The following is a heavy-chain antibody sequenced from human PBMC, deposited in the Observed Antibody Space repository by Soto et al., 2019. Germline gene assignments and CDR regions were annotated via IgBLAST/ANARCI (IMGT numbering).Heavy chain of an antibody. CDR1: GYTFTSYY. Sequence: ASVKVSCKASGYTFTSYYMHWVRQPPGQGLEWMGIINPSGGSTSYAQKFQGRVTMTRDTSTSTVYMELSSLRSEDTAAYYCARDVTGYCSGGSCYLGHYYYSGMDIWGQETTFTVSS. CDR2: INPSGGST. J-gene: IGHJ6*02. V-gene: IGHV1-46*01. D-gene: IGHD2-15*01. CDR3: ARDVTGYCSGGSCYLGHYYYSGMDI.